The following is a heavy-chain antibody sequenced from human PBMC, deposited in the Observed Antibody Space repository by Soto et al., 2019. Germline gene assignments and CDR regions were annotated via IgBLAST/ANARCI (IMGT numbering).Heavy chain of an antibody. CDR2: IYPGDSDT. D-gene: IGHD3-22*01. J-gene: IGHJ3*02. CDR3: AAHGVAVYYYSSGKPPGHDAFYI. Sequence: GESLTISCKGSGYSITSYWTGWVPQMPGKGLEWMGIIYPGDSDTRYSPSFQGQVTISADKSISTAYLQWSSQKASDTAMYYCAAHGVAVYYYSSGKPPGHDAFYIWCQGTSVTVSS. CDR1: GYSITSYW. V-gene: IGHV5-51*01.